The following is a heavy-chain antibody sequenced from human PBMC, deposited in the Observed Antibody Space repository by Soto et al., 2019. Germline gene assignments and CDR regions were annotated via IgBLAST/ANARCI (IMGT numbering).Heavy chain of an antibody. Sequence: PSETLSLTCAVYGGSFSGYYWSWIRQPPGKGLEWIGEINHSGSTNYNPSLKSRVTISVDTSKNQFSLKLSSVTAADTAVYYCARPQMTDYGEYNYYYYGMDVWGQGTTVTVSS. CDR1: GGSFSGYY. J-gene: IGHJ6*02. V-gene: IGHV4-34*01. CDR3: ARPQMTDYGEYNYYYYGMDV. CDR2: INHSGST. D-gene: IGHD4-17*01.